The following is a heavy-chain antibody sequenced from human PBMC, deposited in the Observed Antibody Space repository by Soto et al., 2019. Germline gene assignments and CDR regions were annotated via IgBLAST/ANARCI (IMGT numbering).Heavy chain of an antibody. CDR2: ISYDGSNK. V-gene: IGHV3-30-3*01. J-gene: IGHJ6*02. CDR1: GFTFSSYA. CDR3: ARDRIVVVPAAITYYYYGMDV. Sequence: GGSLRLSCAASGFTFSSYAMHWVRQSPGKGLEWVAVISYDGSNKYYADSVKGRFTISRDNSKNTLYLQMNSLRAEDTAVYYCARDRIVVVPAAITYYYYGMDVWGQGTTVTVSS. D-gene: IGHD2-2*02.